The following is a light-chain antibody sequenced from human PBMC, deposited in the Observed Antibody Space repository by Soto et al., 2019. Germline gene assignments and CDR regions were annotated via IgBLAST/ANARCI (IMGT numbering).Light chain of an antibody. V-gene: IGLV1-44*01. CDR3: AAWDDRLNAVV. CDR2: TNN. Sequence: QSVLTQPPSVSGTPGHKVSISCSGSTSNLGGNTVNWYQQLPGTAPKLLIDTNNQRPSGVPDRFSGSKSGTSASLAISGLRSEDEADFYCAAWDDRLNAVVFGGGTQLTVL. J-gene: IGLJ2*01. CDR1: TSNLGGNT.